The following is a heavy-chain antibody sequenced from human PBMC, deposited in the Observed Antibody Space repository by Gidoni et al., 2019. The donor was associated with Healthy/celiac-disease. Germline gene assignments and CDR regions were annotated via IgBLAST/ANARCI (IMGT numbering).Heavy chain of an antibody. CDR1: GYTFTSYA. J-gene: IGHJ4*02. D-gene: IGHD3-22*01. CDR3: ARRYDSSGYYDY. Sequence: QVQLVQSGAEVQKPGASVKVSCKASGYTFTSYAMHWVRQAPGQRLEWMGWINAGNGNTKYSQKFQGRVTITRDTSASTAYMELSSLRSEDTAVYYCARRYDSSGYYDYWGQGTLVTVSS. CDR2: INAGNGNT. V-gene: IGHV1-3*01.